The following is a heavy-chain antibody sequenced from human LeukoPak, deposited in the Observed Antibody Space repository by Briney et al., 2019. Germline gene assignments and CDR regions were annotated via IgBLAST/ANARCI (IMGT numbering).Heavy chain of an antibody. V-gene: IGHV1-8*01. CDR2: MNPNSGNT. CDR3: ARSGENWFDP. Sequence: ASEKLSRKASGYTFTSYDINWVRQATGPGLEWMGWMNPNSGNTGYAQKFQGRVTMTRNTSISTAYMELSSLRSEDTAVYYCARSGENWFDPWGQGTLVTVSS. D-gene: IGHD3-10*01. J-gene: IGHJ5*02. CDR1: GYTFTSYD.